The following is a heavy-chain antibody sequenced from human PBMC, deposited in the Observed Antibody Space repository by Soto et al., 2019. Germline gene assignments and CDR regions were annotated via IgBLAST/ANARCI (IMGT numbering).Heavy chain of an antibody. J-gene: IGHJ4*02. V-gene: IGHV3-23*01. Sequence: EVQLLESGGGLVPPGGSLRLSCAASGFPFRRYAMSWVRQAPGKGLECVSSISGSGGSTYYVDSVKGRFTISRDNPKNTVYLQMNSLSAEDTAVYYCAKSDGSGWYDPLDYWGQGTLVTVSS. CDR2: ISGSGGST. D-gene: IGHD6-19*01. CDR1: GFPFRRYA. CDR3: AKSDGSGWYDPLDY.